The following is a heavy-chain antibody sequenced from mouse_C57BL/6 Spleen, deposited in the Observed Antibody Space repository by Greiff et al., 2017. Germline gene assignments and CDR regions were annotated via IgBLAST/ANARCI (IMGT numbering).Heavy chain of an antibody. CDR2: IDPSDSYT. D-gene: IGHD4-1*01. Sequence: QVQLQQPGAELVRPGTSVKLSCKASGYTFTSYWMHWVKQRPGQGLEWIGVIDPSDSYTNYNQKFKGKATLTVDTSSSPAYMQLSSLTSEDSAVYYCASLSGPYYAMDYWGQGTSVTVSS. CDR3: ASLSGPYYAMDY. CDR1: GYTFTSYW. V-gene: IGHV1-59*01. J-gene: IGHJ4*01.